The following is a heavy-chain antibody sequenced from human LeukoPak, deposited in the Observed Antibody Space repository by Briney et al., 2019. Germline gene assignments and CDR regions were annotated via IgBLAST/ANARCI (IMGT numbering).Heavy chain of an antibody. CDR1: GFTFSDYY. V-gene: IGHV3-49*04. CDR2: IRTTAYGGTT. Sequence: PGGSLRLSCAASGFTFSDYYMSWVRQAPGKGLEWLSFIRTTAYGGTTEYAASVKGRFTISRDDSKSIAYLEMNSLKTEDTAIYYCTRYDSDGGRIDPWGQGTLVTVSS. CDR3: TRYDSDGGRIDP. J-gene: IGHJ5*02. D-gene: IGHD3-22*01.